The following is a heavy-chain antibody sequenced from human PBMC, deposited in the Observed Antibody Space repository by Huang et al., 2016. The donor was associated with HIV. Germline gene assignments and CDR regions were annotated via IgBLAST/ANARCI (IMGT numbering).Heavy chain of an antibody. CDR1: TFTFGAYW. J-gene: IGHJ6*02. V-gene: IGHV3-7*01. CDR2: IKQDENEK. CDR3: ATKTAAMDI. D-gene: IGHD1-7*01. Sequence: VESGGRLVQPGGSIRLSCVGSTFTFGAYWMSWVRQSAGKGLEWVANIKQDENEKYYVESVKGRFNISRDNAKKVLFLEMNNVRVEDTATYYCATKTAAMDIWGQGTTVTVS.